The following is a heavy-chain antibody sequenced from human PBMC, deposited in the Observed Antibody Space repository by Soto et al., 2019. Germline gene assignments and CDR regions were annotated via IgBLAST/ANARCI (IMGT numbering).Heavy chain of an antibody. V-gene: IGHV3-23*01. D-gene: IGHD2-2*01. CDR1: GFTFSSYA. CDR2: ISGGGGST. CDR3: AKVGGSCSSTSCLELDY. J-gene: IGHJ4*02. Sequence: EVQLLESGGGLVQPGGSLRLSCAASGFTFSSYAMSWVRQAPGKGLEWVSAISGGGGSTYYADSVKGRFTISRDNSKNTLYLQMSSMRAEDTAVYYCAKVGGSCSSTSCLELDYWGQGTLVTVSS.